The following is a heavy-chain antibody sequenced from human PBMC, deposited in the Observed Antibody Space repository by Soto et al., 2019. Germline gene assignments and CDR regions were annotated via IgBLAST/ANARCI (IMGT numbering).Heavy chain of an antibody. D-gene: IGHD6-25*01. CDR2: IGGLGGST. J-gene: IGHJ6*02. CDR1: GFTFSSYA. V-gene: IGHV3-23*01. CDR3: ARDRGRMDV. Sequence: EVQLLESGGGLVQPGGSLRLSCVASGFTFSSYAMSWVRQAPGKGLEWVSAIGGLGGSTYYADSLKGRFTMTRDNSKNTLYLQMNSLRAYDTALYYCARDRGRMDVWGQGTTITVSS.